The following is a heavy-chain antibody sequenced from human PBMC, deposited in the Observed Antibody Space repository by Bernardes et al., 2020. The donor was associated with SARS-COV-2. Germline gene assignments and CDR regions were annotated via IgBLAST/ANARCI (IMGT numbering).Heavy chain of an antibody. J-gene: IGHJ4*02. CDR2: IVVGSGNT. CDR3: AADLYRRSTMIIEAYFDY. V-gene: IGHV1-58*01. CDR1: GFTFTSSA. Sequence: SVKVSCKASGFTFTSSAVQWVRQARGQRLEWIGWIVVGSGNTNYAQKFQERVTITRDMSTSTAYMELSSLRSEDTAVYYCAADLYRRSTMIIEAYFDYWGQGTLVTVSS. D-gene: IGHD3-22*01.